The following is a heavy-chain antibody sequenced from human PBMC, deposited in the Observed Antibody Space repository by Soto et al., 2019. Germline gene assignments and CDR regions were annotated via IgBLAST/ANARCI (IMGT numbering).Heavy chain of an antibody. CDR2: ISPK. J-gene: IGHJ3*01. Sequence: GGSLRLSCAVSGFSFRTYGLHWVRQPPGKGLQWVAVISPKGHSDSVEGRFTISRDNSKDTLYLQMNNLRAEDTAVYYCARDDAFANENAFDLWGQGTKVTVS. D-gene: IGHD1-1*01. CDR3: ARDDAFANENAFDL. CDR1: GFSFRTYG. V-gene: IGHV3-33*01.